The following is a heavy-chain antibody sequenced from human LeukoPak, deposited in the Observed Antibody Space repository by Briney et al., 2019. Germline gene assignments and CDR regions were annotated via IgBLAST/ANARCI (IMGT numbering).Heavy chain of an antibody. J-gene: IGHJ4*02. CDR3: ARDLGVLKYFDY. Sequence: GGSLRLSCAASGFTFSSYSMNWVRQAPGKGLEWVSYISSSGSTIYYADSVKGRFTISRDNSKNTLYLQMNSLRAEDTAVYHCARDLGVLKYFDYWGQGTLVTVSS. CDR1: GFTFSSYS. V-gene: IGHV3-48*04. CDR2: ISSSGSTI. D-gene: IGHD2-8*01.